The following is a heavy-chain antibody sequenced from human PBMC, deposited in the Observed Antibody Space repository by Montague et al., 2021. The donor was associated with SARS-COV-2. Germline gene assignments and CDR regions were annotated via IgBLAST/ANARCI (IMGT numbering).Heavy chain of an antibody. CDR1: GYPFTDYH. Sequence: SVKVSCKASGYPFTDYHIHWLRQAPGQGLEWMGWINPNSGDTEYAQRFQGRVTMTRATSISIAYMELNSLTSDDTAVYYCARGTHGAGRPVFDHWGQGTLVTVSS. CDR2: INPNSGDT. V-gene: IGHV1-2*02. D-gene: IGHD3-10*01. CDR3: ARGTHGAGRPVFDH. J-gene: IGHJ4*02.